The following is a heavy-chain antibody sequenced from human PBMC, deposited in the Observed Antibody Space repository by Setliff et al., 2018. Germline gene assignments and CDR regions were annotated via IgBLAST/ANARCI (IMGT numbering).Heavy chain of an antibody. V-gene: IGHV3-23*01. J-gene: IGHJ4*02. D-gene: IGHD6-6*01. CDR1: EFTFSTFA. Sequence: GGSLRLSCAASEFTFSTFAMNWVRQAPGKGLEWVSAISGNGGSTYYTDSVKGRFTISRDNSNSTLYLQMNSLRVEDTALYYCAKSSGSSSSTNLEYLGPGTLVTVSS. CDR2: ISGNGGST. CDR3: AKSSGSSSSTNLEY.